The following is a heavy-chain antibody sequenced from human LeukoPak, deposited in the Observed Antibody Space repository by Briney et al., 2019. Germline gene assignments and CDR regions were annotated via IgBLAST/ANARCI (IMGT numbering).Heavy chain of an antibody. CDR1: GGSISSYY. D-gene: IGHD3-10*01. V-gene: IGHV4-59*01. J-gene: IGHJ4*02. CDR2: IYYSGST. CDR3: ARSRITMVRGADTSLFDY. Sequence: SETLSLTCTVSGGSISSYYWSWIRQPPGKGLEWIGYIYYSGSTNYNPSLKSRVTISVDTSKNQFSLKLSSVTAADTAVYYCARSRITMVRGADTSLFDYWGQGTLVTVSS.